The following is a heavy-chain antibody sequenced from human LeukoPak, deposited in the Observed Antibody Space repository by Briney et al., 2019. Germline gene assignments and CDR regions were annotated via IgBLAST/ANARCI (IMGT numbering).Heavy chain of an antibody. V-gene: IGHV1-18*01. CDR3: AYSYYYGSGSHTSLDY. CDR1: GYTFTSYG. D-gene: IGHD3-10*01. CDR2: ISAYNGNT. J-gene: IGHJ4*02. Sequence: ASAKVSCKASGYTFTSYGISWVRQAPGQGLEWMGWISAYNGNTNYAQKLQGRVTMTTDTSTSTAYMELRSLRSDDTAVYYCAYSYYYGSGSHTSLDYWGQGTLVTVSS.